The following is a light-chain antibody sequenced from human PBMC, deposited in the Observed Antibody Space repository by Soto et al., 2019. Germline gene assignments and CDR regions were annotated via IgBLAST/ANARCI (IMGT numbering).Light chain of an antibody. V-gene: IGKV3-15*01. Sequence: KVMSQSPATLSVTQGERATLSCRASQSITSNLAWYQQEPGQAPRLLIYGASTRATGIPARFSGSGSGTEFTLTISSLQSEDFAVYYCQQYNNWPLTFGQGRRLEIK. CDR1: QSITSN. CDR3: QQYNNWPLT. CDR2: GAS. J-gene: IGKJ5*01.